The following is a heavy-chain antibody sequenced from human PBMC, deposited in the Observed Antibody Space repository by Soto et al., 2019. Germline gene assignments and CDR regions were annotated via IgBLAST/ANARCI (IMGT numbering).Heavy chain of an antibody. V-gene: IGHV3-33*01. CDR3: ARDGVGATTYSGYIDY. D-gene: IGHD1-26*01. CDR1: GFNFNDYG. J-gene: IGHJ4*02. CDR2: IWSDGKNK. Sequence: QVQLVESGGGVVQPGGSLRLSCTASGFNFNDYGMQWVRQVPGKGLEWVATIWSDGKNKYYADSVKGRFTISRDNSKNTQYLQMSSLRAEDTAVYYCARDGVGATTYSGYIDYWSQGTLVTVSP.